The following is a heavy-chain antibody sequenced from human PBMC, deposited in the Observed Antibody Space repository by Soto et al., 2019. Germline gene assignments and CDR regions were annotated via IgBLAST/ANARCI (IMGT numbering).Heavy chain of an antibody. V-gene: IGHV4-61*01. CDR1: GGSVSSGSYY. CDR2: IYYSGST. Sequence: PSETLSLTCTVSGGSVSSGSYYWSWIRQPPGKGLEWIGYIYYSGSTNYNPSLKSRVTISVDTSKNQFSLKLSSVTAADTAVYYCARCGPGYYDSSGSLDYWGQGTLVTVSS. J-gene: IGHJ4*02. CDR3: ARCGPGYYDSSGSLDY. D-gene: IGHD3-22*01.